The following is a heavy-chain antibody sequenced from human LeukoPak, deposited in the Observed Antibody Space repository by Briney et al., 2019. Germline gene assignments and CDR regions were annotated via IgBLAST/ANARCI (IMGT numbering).Heavy chain of an antibody. V-gene: IGHV3-48*01. CDR3: ARDHLGSSGRVYYFDY. J-gene: IGHJ4*02. D-gene: IGHD1-26*01. Sequence: TGGSLKLSCAASGFTFSSYSMNWVRQAPGKGLECVSYISSSSSTIYYADSVKGRFTISRDNSKNTLYLQMNSLRAEDTAVFYCARDHLGSSGRVYYFDYWGQGTLVTVSS. CDR1: GFTFSSYS. CDR2: ISSSSSTI.